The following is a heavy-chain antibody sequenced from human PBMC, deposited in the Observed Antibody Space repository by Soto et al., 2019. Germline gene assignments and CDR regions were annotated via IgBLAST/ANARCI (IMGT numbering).Heavy chain of an antibody. J-gene: IGHJ4*02. Sequence: TSLTLSLTCPVSGGSISRGASYWSWIRQPPGKGLEWIGYIYYSGSTYYNPSLKSRVTISVDTSKNQFSLKLSSVTAADTAVYYCARGGYSNYPCWGQGTLVTVSS. CDR3: ARGGYSNYPC. V-gene: IGHV4-30-4*01. CDR2: IYYSGST. D-gene: IGHD4-4*01. CDR1: GGSISRGASY.